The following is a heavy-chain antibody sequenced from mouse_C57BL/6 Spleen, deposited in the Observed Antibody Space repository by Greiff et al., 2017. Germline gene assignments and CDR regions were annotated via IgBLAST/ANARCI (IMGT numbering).Heavy chain of an antibody. CDR1: GYTFTSYW. J-gene: IGHJ3*01. Sequence: QVQLQQPGAELVKPGASVKLSCKASGYTFTSYWMHWVKQRPGQGLEWIGMIHPNSGSTNYNEKFKSKATLTVDKSSSTAYMQLSSLTSEDSAVYYCARGEDYDGYYECAYWGQGTLVTVSA. D-gene: IGHD2-3*01. V-gene: IGHV1-64*01. CDR2: IHPNSGST. CDR3: ARGEDYDGYYECAY.